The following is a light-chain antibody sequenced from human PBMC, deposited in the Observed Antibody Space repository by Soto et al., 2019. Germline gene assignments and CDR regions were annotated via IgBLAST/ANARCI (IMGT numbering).Light chain of an antibody. CDR3: RVWDSSTARV. Sequence: SYELTQPLSVSVALGQTARITCGGNNIGSKNVHWYQQKPGQAPVLVIYRDSNRPSGIPERFSGSNSGNTATLTIGRAQAGDEADYSGRVWDSSTARVFGGGTQLPVL. CDR2: RDS. V-gene: IGLV3-9*01. CDR1: NIGSKN. J-gene: IGLJ3*02.